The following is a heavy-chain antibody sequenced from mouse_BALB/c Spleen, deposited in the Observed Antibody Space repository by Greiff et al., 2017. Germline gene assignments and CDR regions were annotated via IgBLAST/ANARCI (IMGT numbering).Heavy chain of an antibody. V-gene: IGHV5-17*02. CDR3: AREGRADYGYAMDY. CDR2: ISSGSSTI. J-gene: IGHJ4*01. D-gene: IGHD2-4*01. CDR1: GFTFSSFG. Sequence: EVQLVESGGGLVQPGGSRKLSCAASGFTFSSFGMHWVRQAPEKGLEWVAYISSGSSTIYYADTVKGRSTISRDNPKNTLFLQMTSLRSEDTAMYYCAREGRADYGYAMDYWGQGTSVTVSS.